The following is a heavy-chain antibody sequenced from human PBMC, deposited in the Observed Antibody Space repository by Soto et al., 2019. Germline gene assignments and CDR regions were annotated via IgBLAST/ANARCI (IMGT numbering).Heavy chain of an antibody. Sequence: PSETLSLTCTVSGGSISSYYWSWIRQPPGKGLEWIGYIYYSGSTNYNPSLKSRVTISVDTSKNQFSLKLSSVTAADTAVYYCASGSERITIFGVVTVDAFDIWGQGTMVTVSS. V-gene: IGHV4-59*01. CDR2: IYYSGST. J-gene: IGHJ3*02. CDR3: ASGSERITIFGVVTVDAFDI. CDR1: GGSISSYY. D-gene: IGHD3-3*01.